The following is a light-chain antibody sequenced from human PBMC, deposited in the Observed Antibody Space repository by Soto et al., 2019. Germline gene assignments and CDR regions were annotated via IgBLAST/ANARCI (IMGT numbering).Light chain of an antibody. J-gene: IGKJ2*02. CDR2: KAS. CDR3: QQYSTYSRT. V-gene: IGKV1-5*03. CDR1: QTISTW. Sequence: DIQMTQSPSTLSASVGDRVTITCRASQTISTWLAWYQHKPGTAPKLLIYKASSLEAGVPSRFSGSGSGTEFTLTISSLQPDDFATYYYQQYSTYSRTFGQGTKVETK.